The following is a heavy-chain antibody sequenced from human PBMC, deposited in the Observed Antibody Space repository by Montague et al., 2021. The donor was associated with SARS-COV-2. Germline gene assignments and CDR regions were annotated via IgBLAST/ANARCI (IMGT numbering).Heavy chain of an antibody. CDR3: ARQLPSYCSTNKCYPYYLDV. D-gene: IGHD2-2*01. Sequence: SETLSLTCTVSGGSISSPDYYWGWIRQSPGKGLEWLGSISYAGRTYYNPSLRSRVSFSMGTSKNHFSLSLNSVTAADTAVYFCARQLPSYCSTNKCYPYYLDVGGKG. CDR2: ISYAGRT. V-gene: IGHV4-39*01. J-gene: IGHJ6*03. CDR1: GGSISSPDYY.